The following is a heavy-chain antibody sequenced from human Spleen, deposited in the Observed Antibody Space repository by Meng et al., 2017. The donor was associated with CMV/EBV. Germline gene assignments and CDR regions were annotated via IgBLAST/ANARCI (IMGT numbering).Heavy chain of an antibody. V-gene: IGHV3-23*03. D-gene: IGHD5-18*01. CDR2: IYSGGSST. J-gene: IGHJ6*02. Sequence: GGSLRLSCAASGFTFSSYAMSWVRQAPGKGLEWVSVIYSGGSSTYYADSVKGRFTISRDNSKNTLYLQMNSLRAEDTAVYYCAKDRYSSNYGMDVWGQGTTVTVSS. CDR1: GFTFSSYA. CDR3: AKDRYSSNYGMDV.